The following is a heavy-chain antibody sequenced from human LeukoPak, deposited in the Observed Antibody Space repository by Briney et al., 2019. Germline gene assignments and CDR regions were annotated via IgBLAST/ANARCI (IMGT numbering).Heavy chain of an antibody. CDR1: GGSISSGSYY. J-gene: IGHJ4*02. CDR3: ARHAQWLVPDY. CDR2: IYTSGST. D-gene: IGHD6-19*01. V-gene: IGHV4-61*02. Sequence: SETLSLTCTVSGGSISSGSYYWSWIRQPAGKGLEWIGRIYTSGSTNYNPSLKSRVTISVDTSKNQFSLKLSSVTAADTAVYYCARHAQWLVPDYWGQGTLVTVSS.